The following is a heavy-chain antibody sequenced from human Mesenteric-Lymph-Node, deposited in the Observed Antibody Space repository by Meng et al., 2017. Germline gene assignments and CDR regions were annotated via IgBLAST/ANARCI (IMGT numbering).Heavy chain of an antibody. Sequence: SETLSLTCAVYGGSFTGYYWSCNRQPPGNGLEWNGENNHSGSTNYHPSLKGRVTISVDTSKNQFSLKLSSVTAADTAVYYCARCLLGDYNYYYGMDVWGQGTTVTVSS. CDR2: NNHSGST. CDR1: GGSFTGYY. J-gene: IGHJ6*02. CDR3: ARCLLGDYNYYYGMDV. V-gene: IGHV4-34*01. D-gene: IGHD4-17*01.